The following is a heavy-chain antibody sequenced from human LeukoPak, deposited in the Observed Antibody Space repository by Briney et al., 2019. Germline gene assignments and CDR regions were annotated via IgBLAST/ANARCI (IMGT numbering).Heavy chain of an antibody. CDR2: ITQDGSEK. V-gene: IGHV3-7*01. J-gene: IGHJ3*02. CDR1: GFIFSSYW. CDR3: ASRSGSYYSYSFDM. Sequence: PGGSLRLSCAASGFIFSSYWMSWVRQAPGKGLEWVANITQDGSEKYYVDSVKGRFTISRDNAKNSLYLQMNSLRAEDTAVYYCASRSGSYYSYSFDMWGQGTMVAVSS. D-gene: IGHD1-26*01.